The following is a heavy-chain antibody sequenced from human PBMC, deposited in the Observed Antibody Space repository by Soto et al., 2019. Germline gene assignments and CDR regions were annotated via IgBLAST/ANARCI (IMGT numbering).Heavy chain of an antibody. CDR1: GFTFSHYA. D-gene: IGHD3-10*01. Sequence: GGSLRLSCAASGFTFSHYAMSWVRQAPGKGPEWVSGLSGSGGSTYYTDSVKGRFTISRDNSKNTLDLQMNSLRAEDTAVYYCAKDQTSIYYGSGSYDYWGQGALVTVSS. CDR3: AKDQTSIYYGSGSYDY. J-gene: IGHJ4*02. V-gene: IGHV3-23*01. CDR2: LSGSGGST.